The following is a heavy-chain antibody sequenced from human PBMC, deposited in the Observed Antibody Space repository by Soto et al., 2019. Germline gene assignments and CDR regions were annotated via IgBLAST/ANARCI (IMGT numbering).Heavy chain of an antibody. D-gene: IGHD4-17*01. Sequence: QAHLVQSGPEVKKPGASVKVSCKGSGYIFTSYGIAGVRQAPGQGLEWMGWISAHNGNTEYAQKFQGRVTVTRDTSTSTAYLELRCLRSDDTALYYCARGRYGDYWGQGALVTVSS. CDR1: GYIFTSYG. CDR2: ISAHNGNT. J-gene: IGHJ4*02. V-gene: IGHV1-18*01. CDR3: ARGRYGDY.